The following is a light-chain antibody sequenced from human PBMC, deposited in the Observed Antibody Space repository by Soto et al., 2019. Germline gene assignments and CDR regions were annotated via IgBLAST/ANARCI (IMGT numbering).Light chain of an antibody. Sequence: EIVLTQSPGTLSLSPGERATLSCRASQSVSSSSLAWFQQKRGQAPRLLIHGASSRATGIPDRFSGSGSGTDFTLTISRLEPEDFAVYYCQQYGGSPRTFDQGTKVEVK. CDR2: GAS. CDR1: QSVSSSS. V-gene: IGKV3-20*01. CDR3: QQYGGSPRT. J-gene: IGKJ1*01.